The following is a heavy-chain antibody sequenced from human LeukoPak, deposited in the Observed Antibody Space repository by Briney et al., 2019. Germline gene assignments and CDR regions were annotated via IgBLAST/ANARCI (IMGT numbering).Heavy chain of an antibody. CDR2: IYYSGST. CDR3: ARFTIPDAFDI. CDR1: GGSISGFY. J-gene: IGHJ3*02. V-gene: IGHV4-59*01. Sequence: SETLSLTCSVSGGSISGFYWTWIRQPPGKGLEWIGYIYYSGSTNYSPSLKSRVTISVDTSKNQFSLKLSSVTAADTAVYYCARFTIPDAFDIWGQGTMVTVSS. D-gene: IGHD3-3*01.